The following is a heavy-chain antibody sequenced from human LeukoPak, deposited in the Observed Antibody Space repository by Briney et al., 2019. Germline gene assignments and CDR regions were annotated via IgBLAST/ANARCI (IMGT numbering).Heavy chain of an antibody. V-gene: IGHV4-34*01. CDR3: ARGRGLVVVTARRTFDI. J-gene: IGHJ3*02. D-gene: IGHD2-21*02. CDR2: INHSGST. Sequence: SETLSLTCAVYGGSFRGYYWSWIRQPPEKGLEWMGEINHSGSTNYNPSLKSRVTISADTSKNQLSLKLSSVTAADTAVYYCARGRGLVVVTARRTFDIWGQGTMVTVSS. CDR1: GGSFRGYY.